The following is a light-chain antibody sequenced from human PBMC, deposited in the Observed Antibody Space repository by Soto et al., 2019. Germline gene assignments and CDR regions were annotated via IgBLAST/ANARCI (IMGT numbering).Light chain of an antibody. Sequence: EIVMTQSPATLSVSPGESATLSCRASQSVSGNLAWYQQKPGQAPRLLIYGASTRATGIPARFSGSGSGTEFTLTISILQSEDFAVYYCQQYNNWLITFGQGTRLEIK. CDR2: GAS. J-gene: IGKJ5*01. V-gene: IGKV3-15*01. CDR3: QQYNNWLIT. CDR1: QSVSGN.